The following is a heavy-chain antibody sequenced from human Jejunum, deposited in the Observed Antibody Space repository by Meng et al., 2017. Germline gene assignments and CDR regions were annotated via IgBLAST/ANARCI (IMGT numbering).Heavy chain of an antibody. Sequence: QVPRQDSGPGLLRPSETLSLPCAIAGGSGGGRSFYWTWIRQPPGKGLEWIGYVFDSGSTKYNPSLSSRVTISADTSKNQFSLELSSVTAADTAVYYCATDVYGDGLAYLDYWGQGSLVTVSS. CDR3: ATDVYGDGLAYLDY. J-gene: IGHJ4*02. V-gene: IGHV4-61*01. D-gene: IGHD4-17*01. CDR1: GGSGGGRSFY. CDR2: VFDSGST.